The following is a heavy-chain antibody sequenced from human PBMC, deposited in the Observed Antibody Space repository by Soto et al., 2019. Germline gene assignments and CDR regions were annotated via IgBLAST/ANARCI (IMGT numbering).Heavy chain of an antibody. CDR2: INPSGGST. V-gene: IGHV1-46*03. D-gene: IGHD2-2*01. J-gene: IGHJ4*02. Sequence: QVQLVQSGAEVKKPGASVKVSCKASGYTFTSYYMHWVRQAPGQGLEWMGIINPSGGSTSYAQKFQGRVNMTRDTSTSTVYMELSSLRSEDTAVYYCAREGGEVVVPAEPYYFDYWGQGTLVTVSS. CDR3: AREGGEVVVPAEPYYFDY. CDR1: GYTFTSYY.